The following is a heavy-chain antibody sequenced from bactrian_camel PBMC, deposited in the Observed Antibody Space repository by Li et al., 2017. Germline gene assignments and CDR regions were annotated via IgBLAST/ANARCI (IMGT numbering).Heavy chain of an antibody. CDR2: ITENGGIQ. D-gene: IGHD2*01. V-gene: IGHV3S25*01. J-gene: IGHJ4*01. Sequence: QLVESGGGLVQPGGSLRLSCAASGATFRSKWMYWVRQARGKGLEWLSTITENGGIQVYADSVKGRFTISQDNAKNTVYLQMNSLKPDDTAVYYCAARTRLWCGLESYNSYEFFGQGTQVTVS. CDR1: GATFRSKW.